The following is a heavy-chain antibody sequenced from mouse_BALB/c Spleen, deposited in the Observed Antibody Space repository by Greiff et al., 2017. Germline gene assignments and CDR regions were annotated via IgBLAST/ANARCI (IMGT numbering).Heavy chain of an antibody. Sequence: DAGGGLVQPKGSLKLSCAASGFTFNTNAMNWVRQAPGKGLEWVARIRSKSNNYATYYADSVKDRFTISRDDSQSMLYLQMNNLKTEDTAMYYCVRGNSLLNYWGQGTTLTVSS. CDR1: GFTFNTNA. V-gene: IGHV10S3*01. J-gene: IGHJ2*01. D-gene: IGHD1-2*01. CDR2: IRSKSNNYAT. CDR3: VRGNSLLNY.